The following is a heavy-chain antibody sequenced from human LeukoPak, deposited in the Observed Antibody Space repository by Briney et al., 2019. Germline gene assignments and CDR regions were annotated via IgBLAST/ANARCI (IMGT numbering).Heavy chain of an antibody. J-gene: IGHJ3*02. V-gene: IGHV1-8*03. CDR3: ARDQVPGNFQRGYSYGYMRVGATVAFDI. CDR2: MDPNSGNT. CDR1: GYTFTSYD. D-gene: IGHD5-18*01. Sequence: GASVKVSCKASGYTFTSYDINWVRQATGQGLEWMGWMDPNSGNTAYAQKFQGRVTITRNTSISTAYMELSRLRSDDTAVYYCARDQVPGNFQRGYSYGYMRVGATVAFDIWGQGTMVTVSS.